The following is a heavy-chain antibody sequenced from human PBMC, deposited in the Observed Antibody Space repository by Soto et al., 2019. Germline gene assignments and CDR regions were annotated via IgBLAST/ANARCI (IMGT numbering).Heavy chain of an antibody. V-gene: IGHV3-33*01. CDR3: ASEYCSGGSCHYYGMDV. J-gene: IGHJ6*02. CDR1: GFTFSSYG. CDR2: IWYDGSNK. D-gene: IGHD2-15*01. Sequence: QVQLVESGGGVVQPGRSLRLSCAASGFTFSSYGIHWVRQAPGKGLEWVAVIWYDGSNKYYADSVKGRFTISRDNPKNTLYLQMNSLRAEDTAVYYCASEYCSGGSCHYYGMDVWGQGTTVTVSS.